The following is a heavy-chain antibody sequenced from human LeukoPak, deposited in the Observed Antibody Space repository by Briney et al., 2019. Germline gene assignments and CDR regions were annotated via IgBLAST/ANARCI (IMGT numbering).Heavy chain of an antibody. V-gene: IGHV3-23*01. D-gene: IGHD6-19*01. J-gene: IGHJ4*02. Sequence: GGSLCFSCAASGFTFSNYAMTWVRQAPGKGLEWVSAFSGTSGSTYYADSVKGRFTISRDSSKNTLYLHMNNLRAEDTAVYYCAKGALSSGCHYIDEAGQGTLVTVSS. CDR2: FSGTSGST. CDR1: GFTFSNYA. CDR3: AKGALSSGCHYIDE.